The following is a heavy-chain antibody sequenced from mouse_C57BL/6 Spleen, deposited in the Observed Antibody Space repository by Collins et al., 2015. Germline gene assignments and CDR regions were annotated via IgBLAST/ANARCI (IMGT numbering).Heavy chain of an antibody. CDR3: ARGGY. Sequence: VKQRPGKGLEWIGQIFPGDGDTNYNGKFKGKVTLTADKSSNTAYMFLSSLTSEDSAIYFCARGGYWGQGTTLTVSS. V-gene: IGHV1-80*01. J-gene: IGHJ2*01. CDR2: IFPGDGDT.